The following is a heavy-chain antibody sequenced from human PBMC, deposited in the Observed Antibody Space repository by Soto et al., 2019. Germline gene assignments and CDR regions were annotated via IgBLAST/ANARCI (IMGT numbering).Heavy chain of an antibody. J-gene: IGHJ6*02. D-gene: IGHD3-10*01. Sequence: EVQLLESGGGLVQPGGSLRLSCAASGFTFSSYAMSWVRQAPGKGLEWVSAISGSGGSTYYADSVKGRFTISRDNSKNTLYLQMNSPRAEDTAVYYCAKEWFGELLVGLRFGMDVWGQGTTVTVSS. CDR1: GFTFSSYA. CDR2: ISGSGGST. V-gene: IGHV3-23*01. CDR3: AKEWFGELLVGLRFGMDV.